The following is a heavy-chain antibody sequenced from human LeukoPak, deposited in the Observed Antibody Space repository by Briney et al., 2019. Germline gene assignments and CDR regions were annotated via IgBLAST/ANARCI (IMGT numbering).Heavy chain of an antibody. V-gene: IGHV3-7*01. J-gene: IGHJ4*02. CDR2: IKQDGSDK. CDR3: ASTMVRGVIGY. D-gene: IGHD3-10*01. Sequence: GGSLRLSCAASGFTFSNYWMNWVRQAPGKGLEWVANIKQDGSDKYYVDSVKGRFTISRDNAKNSLYLQMNSLRGEDTAVYYCASTMVRGVIGYWGQGTLVSVSS. CDR1: GFTFSNYW.